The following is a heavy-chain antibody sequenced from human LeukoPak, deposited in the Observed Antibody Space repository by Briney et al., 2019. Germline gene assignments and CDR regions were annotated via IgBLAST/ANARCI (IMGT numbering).Heavy chain of an antibody. Sequence: GGSLRLSCAASGFTFSSYSMNWVRQAPGKGLEWVSSISSSSSYIYYADSVKGRFTISRDNAKNSLYLQMNSLRAEDTAVYYCARDREQQLTLYYYYGMDVWGQGTTVTVSS. V-gene: IGHV3-21*04. CDR3: ARDREQQLTLYYYYGMDV. CDR1: GFTFSSYS. CDR2: ISSSSSYI. J-gene: IGHJ6*02. D-gene: IGHD6-13*01.